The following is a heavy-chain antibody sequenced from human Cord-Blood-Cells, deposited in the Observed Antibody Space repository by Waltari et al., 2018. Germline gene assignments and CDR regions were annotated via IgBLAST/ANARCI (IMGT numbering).Heavy chain of an antibody. CDR1: GCSISSRSYY. D-gene: IGHD7-27*01. J-gene: IGHJ4*02. CDR2: IYLSGST. CDR3: ARHSTGAFDY. V-gene: IGHV4-39*01. Sequence: QLQLQESGPGLVKPSETRTLTCPVSGCSISSRSYYWGWIRQPPGKGLEWIGSIYLSGSTYYNPSLKSRVTISVDTSKNQFSLKLSSVTAADTAVYYCARHSTGAFDYWGQGTLVTVSS.